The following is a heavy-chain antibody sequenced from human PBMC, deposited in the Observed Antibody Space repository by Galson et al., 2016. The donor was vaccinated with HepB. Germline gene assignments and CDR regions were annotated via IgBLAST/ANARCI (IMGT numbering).Heavy chain of an antibody. Sequence: SLRLSCAASGFIFSDYSMSWIRQAPGKGLEWISYIGGTGTSVFYADSVKGRFIISRDNAQNSLSLQMNNLRADDTAVYYCARAYDFRRGGRSYFYAFDVWCQGTTVIVSS. CDR1: GFIFSDYS. V-gene: IGHV3-11*01. CDR3: ARAYDFRRGGRSYFYAFDV. CDR2: IGGTGTSV. D-gene: IGHD3-3*01. J-gene: IGHJ6*02.